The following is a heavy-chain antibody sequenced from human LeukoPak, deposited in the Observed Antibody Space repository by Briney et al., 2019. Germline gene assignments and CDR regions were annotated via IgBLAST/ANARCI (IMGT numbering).Heavy chain of an antibody. CDR2: ISAYNGNT. D-gene: IGHD2-15*01. J-gene: IGHJ4*02. Sequence: GASVKVSCKASGYTFTSYGIIWVRQAPGQGLEWMGWISAYNGNTNYAQKLQGRVTMTTDTSTSTAYMELRSLRSDDTAVYYCARDAYCSGGSCYHNFDYWGQGTLVTVSS. CDR1: GYTFTSYG. CDR3: ARDAYCSGGSCYHNFDY. V-gene: IGHV1-18*01.